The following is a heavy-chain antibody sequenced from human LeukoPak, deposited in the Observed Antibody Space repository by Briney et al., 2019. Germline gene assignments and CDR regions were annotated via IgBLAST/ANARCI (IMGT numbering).Heavy chain of an antibody. D-gene: IGHD3-22*01. J-gene: IGHJ4*02. CDR2: IYPGDSDT. CDR1: GYGFTSFW. Sequence: GEPLRISFDVSGYGFTSFWIGWVRQMSGKGLEWMGIIYPGDSDTRYSPSFQGQVTTSVDKSISTAYPHWSSLKASDTAMYYCARVHYDSSGYYLYYFDYWGQGTLVTVSS. CDR3: ARVHYDSSGYYLYYFDY. V-gene: IGHV5-51*01.